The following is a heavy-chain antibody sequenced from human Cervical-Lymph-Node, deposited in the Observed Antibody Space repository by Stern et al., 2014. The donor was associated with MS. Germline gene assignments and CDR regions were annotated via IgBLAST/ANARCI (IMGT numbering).Heavy chain of an antibody. J-gene: IGHJ4*02. CDR1: GFTFSAYA. CDR3: ARERRPSIAGRPRRLDLDY. V-gene: IGHV3-30*04. Sequence: VQLVESGGGVVQPGRSLRLSCAASGFTFSAYAIHWVRQAPGKGLEWVAVISYDGSNKDYADSVKGRFTISRDNSKDTLYLQMNSLRADDTAVYYCARERRPSIAGRPRRLDLDYWGQGTLVTVSS. CDR2: ISYDGSNK. D-gene: IGHD6-6*01.